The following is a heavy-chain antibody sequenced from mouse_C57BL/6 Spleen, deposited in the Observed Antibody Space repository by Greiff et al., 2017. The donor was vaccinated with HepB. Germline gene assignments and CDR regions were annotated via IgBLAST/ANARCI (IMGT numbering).Heavy chain of an antibody. CDR1: GYTFTSYW. Sequence: QVQLQQPGAELVKPGASVKLSCKASGYTFTSYWMHWVKQRPGQGLEWIGMIHPNSGSTNYNEKFKSKATLTVDKSSSTAYMQLSSLTSEDSAVYYCARWDYYGSSYYWCFDVWGTGTTVTVSS. CDR2: IHPNSGST. D-gene: IGHD1-1*01. J-gene: IGHJ1*03. CDR3: ARWDYYGSSYYWCFDV. V-gene: IGHV1-64*01.